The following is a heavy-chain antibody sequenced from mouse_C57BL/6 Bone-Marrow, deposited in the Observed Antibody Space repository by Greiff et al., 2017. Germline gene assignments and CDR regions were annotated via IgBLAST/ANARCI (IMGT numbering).Heavy chain of an antibody. V-gene: IGHV14-2*01. CDR2: IDPGGGAT. CDR3: AREGDDYCYSSYDD. D-gene: IGHD1-1*01. CDR1: GFTIKDYG. Sequence: EVQLQQSGAELVKPGASVTLSCTASGFTIKDYGMHWVKQRTEQGLEWIGGIDPGGGATKYAAQFQGKATITADTSSNTDYLQLRSLTSEDTAVYSCAREGDDYCYSSYDDWGQGTTLTVSS. J-gene: IGHJ2*01.